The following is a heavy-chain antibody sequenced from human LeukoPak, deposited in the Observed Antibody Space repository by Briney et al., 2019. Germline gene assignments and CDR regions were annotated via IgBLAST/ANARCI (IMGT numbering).Heavy chain of an antibody. CDR2: IYPGDSDT. CDR1: GYIFTSYW. CDR3: AGHLSSSHGDAFDI. V-gene: IGHV5-51*01. D-gene: IGHD6-13*01. J-gene: IGHJ3*02. Sequence: GGSLQISCQGSGYIFTSYWIGWVRQLPGKGREWMGIIYPGDSDTRYSPSFQGQVTISADKSISTAYLQWSSLKASDTANYCAGHLSSSHGDAFDIWGQGTMVTVS.